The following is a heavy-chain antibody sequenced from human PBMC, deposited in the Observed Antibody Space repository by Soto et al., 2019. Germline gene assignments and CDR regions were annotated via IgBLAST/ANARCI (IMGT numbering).Heavy chain of an antibody. CDR1: GGSISSGGYY. Sequence: PSETLSLTCTVSGGSISSGGYYWSRIRQRPGKGLEWIGYIYYSGSTYYNPSLKSRVTISVDTSKNQFSLKLSSVTAADTAVYYCARDYYGSGSHLDYWGQGTLVTVSS. V-gene: IGHV4-31*03. J-gene: IGHJ4*02. CDR3: ARDYYGSGSHLDY. CDR2: IYYSGST. D-gene: IGHD3-10*01.